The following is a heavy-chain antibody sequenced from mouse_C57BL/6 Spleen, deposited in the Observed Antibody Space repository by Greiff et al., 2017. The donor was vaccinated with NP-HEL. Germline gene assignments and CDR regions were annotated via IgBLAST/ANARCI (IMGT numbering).Heavy chain of an antibody. V-gene: IGHV1-82*01. D-gene: IGHD1-1*01. Sequence: QVQLQQSGPELVKPGASVKISCKASGYAFSSSWMNWVKQRPGKGLEWIGRIYPGDGDTNYNGKFKGKATMTADKSSSTAYMQLSSLTSEDSAVYFCARERVTTVEGMDYWGQGTSVTVSS. CDR1: GYAFSSSW. J-gene: IGHJ4*01. CDR2: IYPGDGDT. CDR3: ARERVTTVEGMDY.